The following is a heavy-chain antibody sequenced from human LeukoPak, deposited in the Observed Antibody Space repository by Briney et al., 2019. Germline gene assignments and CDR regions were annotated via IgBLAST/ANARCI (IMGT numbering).Heavy chain of an antibody. CDR3: AKDKGPYCGGDCSPFPD. CDR2: IRYDGSNK. V-gene: IGHV3-30*02. CDR1: GFTFSSYG. D-gene: IGHD2-21*01. J-gene: IGHJ4*02. Sequence: GGSLRLSCAASGFTFSSYGMHWVRQAPGKGLEWVAFIRYDGSNKYYADSVNGRFTISRDNSKHTLYLQMNSLRAEDTAVYYCAKDKGPYCGGDCSPFPDWGQGTLVTVSS.